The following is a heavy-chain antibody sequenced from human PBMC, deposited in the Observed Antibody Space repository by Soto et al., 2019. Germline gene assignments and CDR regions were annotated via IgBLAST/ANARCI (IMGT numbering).Heavy chain of an antibody. D-gene: IGHD3-16*02. J-gene: IGHJ4*02. V-gene: IGHV3-23*01. CDR3: AKVNDDDYIWGSYRYIFDY. CDR1: GLTFSSYA. CDR2: ISGSGGST. Sequence: GGSLRLSCAASGLTFSSYAMSWVRQAPGKGLEWVSAISGSGGSTYYADSVKGRFTISRDNSKNTLYLQMNSLRAEDTAVYYCAKVNDDDYIWGSYRYIFDYWGQGTLVTVSS.